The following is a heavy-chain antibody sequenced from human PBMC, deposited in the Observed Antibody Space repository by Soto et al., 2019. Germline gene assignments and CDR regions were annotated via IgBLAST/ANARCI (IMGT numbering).Heavy chain of an antibody. CDR1: GFTFSDYY. V-gene: IGHV3-11*01. D-gene: IGHD3-3*01. CDR2: ISSSGSTI. CDR3: AREALLYDFWSPYYFDY. J-gene: IGHJ4*02. Sequence: GGSLRLSCAASGFTFSDYYMSWIRQAPGKGLEWVSYISSSGSTIYYADSVKGRFTISRDNAKNSLYLQMNSLRAEDTAVYYCAREALLYDFWSPYYFDYWGQGTLVTVSS.